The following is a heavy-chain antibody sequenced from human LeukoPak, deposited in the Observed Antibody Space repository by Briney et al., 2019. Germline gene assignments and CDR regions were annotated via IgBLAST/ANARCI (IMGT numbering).Heavy chain of an antibody. Sequence: GGSLRPSCAASGFTFSSYAMSWVRQAPGKGLEWVSAISGSGGSTYYADSVKGRFTISRDNSKNTLYLQMNSLRAEDTAVYYCARDLSGIAGYTYGRGIDYWGQGTLVTVSS. D-gene: IGHD5-18*01. CDR2: ISGSGGST. CDR3: ARDLSGIAGYTYGRGIDY. J-gene: IGHJ4*02. CDR1: GFTFSSYA. V-gene: IGHV3-23*01.